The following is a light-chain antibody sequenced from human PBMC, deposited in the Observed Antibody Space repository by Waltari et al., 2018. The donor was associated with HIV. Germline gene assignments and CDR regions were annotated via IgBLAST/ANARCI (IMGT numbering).Light chain of an antibody. V-gene: IGLV8-61*01. CDR3: WLYMGSGVWV. CDR1: SGSVTSSSY. CDR2: NTN. J-gene: IGLJ3*02. Sequence: QTVVTQEPSFSVSPGGTVTLTCGLSSGSVTSSSYPSWNQQTPGQAPRTLITNTNTRSSGVPDRFSGSILGNRAALTITGAQADDESAYYCWLYMGSGVWVFGGGTKLTVL.